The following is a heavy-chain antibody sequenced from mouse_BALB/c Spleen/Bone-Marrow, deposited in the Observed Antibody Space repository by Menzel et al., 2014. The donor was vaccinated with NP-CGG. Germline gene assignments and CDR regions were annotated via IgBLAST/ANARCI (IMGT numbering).Heavy chain of an antibody. Sequence: EVKLMESGAELVKPGASVKLSCTASGFNIKDTYMHWVKQRPEQGLEWIGRIDPANGNTKYDPKFQGKATITADTSSNTAYLQLSSLTSDDTAVYYCARYYYGFYFDYWGQGTTLTVSS. CDR2: IDPANGNT. CDR3: ARYYYGFYFDY. D-gene: IGHD1-1*01. CDR1: GFNIKDTY. J-gene: IGHJ2*01. V-gene: IGHV14-3*02.